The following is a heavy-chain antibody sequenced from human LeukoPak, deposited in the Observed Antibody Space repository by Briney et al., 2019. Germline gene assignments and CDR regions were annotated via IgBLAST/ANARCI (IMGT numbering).Heavy chain of an antibody. CDR1: GDTFTSYA. CDR3: ARMYYYDSSGYSSGDY. V-gene: IGHV1-69*04. Sequence: SVKVSCKASGDTFTSYAISWVRQAPGQGLEWMGRIIPILGIANYAQKFQGRVTITADKSTSTAYMELSSLRSEDTAVYYCARMYYYDSSGYSSGDYWGQGTLVTVSS. CDR2: IIPILGIA. J-gene: IGHJ4*02. D-gene: IGHD3-22*01.